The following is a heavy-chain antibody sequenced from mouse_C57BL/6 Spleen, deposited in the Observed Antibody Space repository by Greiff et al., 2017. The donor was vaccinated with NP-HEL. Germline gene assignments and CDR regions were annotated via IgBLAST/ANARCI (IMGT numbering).Heavy chain of an antibody. J-gene: IGHJ2*01. V-gene: IGHV5-17*01. CDR2: ISSGSSTI. CDR1: GFTFSDYG. Sequence: EVKLMESGGGLVKPGGSLKLSCAASGFTFSDYGMHWVRQAPEKGLEWVAYISSGSSTIYYADTVKGRFTISRDNAKNTLFLQMTSLRSEDTAMYYCARRYAGYFDYWGQGTTLTVSS. CDR3: ARRYAGYFDY. D-gene: IGHD1-1*01.